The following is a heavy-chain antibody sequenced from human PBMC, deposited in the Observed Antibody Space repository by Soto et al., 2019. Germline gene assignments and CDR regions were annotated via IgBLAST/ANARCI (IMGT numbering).Heavy chain of an antibody. Sequence: QITLKESGPTLVKPTQPLTLTCTFSGFSLSTSGVGVGWIRQPPGKALEWLALIYWDDDKRYSPSLKSRLTITKDTSKNQVVLTMTNMDPVDTATYYCAHRRAGYVAFDYWGQGTLVTVSS. D-gene: IGHD5-12*01. CDR3: AHRRAGYVAFDY. CDR1: GFSLSTSGVG. V-gene: IGHV2-5*02. J-gene: IGHJ4*02. CDR2: IYWDDDK.